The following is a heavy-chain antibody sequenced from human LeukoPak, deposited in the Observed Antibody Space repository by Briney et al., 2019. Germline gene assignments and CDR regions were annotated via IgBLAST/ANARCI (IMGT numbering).Heavy chain of an antibody. CDR3: GRLKDHYYYDDRAPKIYMDV. CDR1: GGSMITYY. Sequence: SETLSLTCTVSGGSMITYYWSWIRQPPGKGLEWIGYISYTGSPNYNPSLKSRVTISVDTSKNQFSLKLCSVTAADTAVYYCGRLKDHYYYDDRAPKIYMDVWGKGTTVTVSS. V-gene: IGHV4-59*01. CDR2: ISYTGSP. J-gene: IGHJ6*03. D-gene: IGHD3-22*01.